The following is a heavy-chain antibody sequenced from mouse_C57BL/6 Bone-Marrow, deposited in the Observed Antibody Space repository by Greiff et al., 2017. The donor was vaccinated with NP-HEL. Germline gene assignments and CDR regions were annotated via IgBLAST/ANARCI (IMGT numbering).Heavy chain of an antibody. V-gene: IGHV1-4*01. CDR2: INPSSGYT. Sequence: QVHVKQSGAELARPGASVKMSCKASGYTFTSYTMHWVKQRPGQGLEWIGYINPSSGYTKYNQKFKDKATLTADKSSSTAYMQLSSLTSEDSAVYYCARSEGGFAYWGQGTLVTVSA. CDR3: ARSEGGFAY. J-gene: IGHJ3*01. CDR1: GYTFTSYT.